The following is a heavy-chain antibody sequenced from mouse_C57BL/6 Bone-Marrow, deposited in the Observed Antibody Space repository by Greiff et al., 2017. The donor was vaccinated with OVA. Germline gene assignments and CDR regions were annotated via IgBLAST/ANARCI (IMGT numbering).Heavy chain of an antibody. V-gene: IGHV3-6*01. CDR1: GYSITSGYY. Sequence: DVQLQESGPGLVKPSQSLSLTCSVTGYSITSGYYWNWIRQFPGNKLEWMGYISYDGSNNYNPSLKNRISITRDTSKNQFFLKLNSVTTEDTATYYCARKGMWGVRYFDYWGQGTTLTVSS. CDR3: ARKGMWGVRYFDY. CDR2: ISYDGSN. D-gene: IGHD2-14*01. J-gene: IGHJ2*01.